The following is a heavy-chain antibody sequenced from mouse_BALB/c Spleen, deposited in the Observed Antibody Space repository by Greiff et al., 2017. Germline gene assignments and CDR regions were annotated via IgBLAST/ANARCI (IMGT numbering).Heavy chain of an antibody. CDR1: GYTFTDYW. J-gene: IGHJ4*01. CDR3: ARRVGWGAMDY. V-gene: IGHV1-69*01. CDR2: IDTSDSYT. D-gene: IGHD1-1*02. Sequence: VQLQQPGAELVMPGASVKMSCTASGYTFTDYWMHWVKQRPGQGLEWIGAIDTSDSYTNYKQKFKGKATLTVDESSSTAYMQLSSLTSEDSAVYYCARRVGWGAMDYWGQGTSVTVSS.